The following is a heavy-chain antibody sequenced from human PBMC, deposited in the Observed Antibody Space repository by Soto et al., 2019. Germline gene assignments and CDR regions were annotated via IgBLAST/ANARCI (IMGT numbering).Heavy chain of an antibody. V-gene: IGHV1-2*02. CDR2: IIPNNGGT. J-gene: IGHJ5*02. CDR3: ARGTFDSSGNYFAGWFGP. CDR1: GYSFTDYY. D-gene: IGHD3-22*01. Sequence: ASVKVSCKASGYSFTDYYIHWVRQAPGQGLEWMGWIIPNNGGTKYAQKFQDRVTMTRDTSITTAYMELSRLRSDDTAVYYCARGTFDSSGNYFAGWFGPWGQGTLVTVSS.